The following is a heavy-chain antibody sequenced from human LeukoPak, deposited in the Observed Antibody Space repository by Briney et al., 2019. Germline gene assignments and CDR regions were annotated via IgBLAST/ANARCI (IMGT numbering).Heavy chain of an antibody. D-gene: IGHD1-26*01. V-gene: IGHV3-30*18. J-gene: IGHJ5*02. Sequence: GRSLRLSCGASGFTFNNYAMHWVRQAPGKGLEWVATISYDGTNKYYADSVKGRFSISRDNFRNSLYLQVSSLRAEDTAVYYCAKDPAYSGTEGEFDPWGQGTLVTVSS. CDR3: AKDPAYSGTEGEFDP. CDR2: ISYDGTNK. CDR1: GFTFNNYA.